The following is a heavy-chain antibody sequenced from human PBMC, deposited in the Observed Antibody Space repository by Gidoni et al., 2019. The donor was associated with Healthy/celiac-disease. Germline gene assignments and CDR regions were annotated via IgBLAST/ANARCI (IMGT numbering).Heavy chain of an antibody. CDR1: GGSFSGYY. V-gene: IGHV4-34*01. CDR3: ARRREAGVYGMDV. J-gene: IGHJ6*02. CDR2: INHSGST. D-gene: IGHD6-13*01. Sequence: QVQLQQWGAGLLKPSETLSLTCAVYGGSFSGYYWSWIRQPPGKGLEWSGEINHSGSTNYNPSLKSRVTISVDTSKNQFSLKLSSVTAADTAVYYCARRREAGVYGMDVWGQGTTVTVSS.